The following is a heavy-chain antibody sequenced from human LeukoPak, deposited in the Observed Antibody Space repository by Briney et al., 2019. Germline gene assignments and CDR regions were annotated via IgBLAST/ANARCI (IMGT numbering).Heavy chain of an antibody. CDR1: GFTFNNYA. J-gene: IGHJ4*02. CDR3: ARDYADYVGYFFFDY. D-gene: IGHD4-17*01. Sequence: PGGSLRLSCAASGFTFNNYAMNWVHQAPGKGLEWVSSISGGGETTYYADSAKGRFTISRDNSQNTLYLQMNSLRAEDTAVYYCARDYADYVGYFFFDYWGRGTLVTVSS. V-gene: IGHV3-23*01. CDR2: ISGGGETT.